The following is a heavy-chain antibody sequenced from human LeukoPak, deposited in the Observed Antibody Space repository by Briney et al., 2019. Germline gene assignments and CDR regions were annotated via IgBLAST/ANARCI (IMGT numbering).Heavy chain of an antibody. D-gene: IGHD3-22*01. CDR3: AVPYSYDAGVFDI. Sequence: ASVKVSCKASGYTFTGYYMHWVRQAPGQGLEWMGWINPNSGGTNYAQKFQGRVTMTRDTSISTAYMELSRLRSDDTAVYYCAVPYSYDAGVFDIWGQGTMVTVSS. CDR1: GYTFTGYY. CDR2: INPNSGGT. J-gene: IGHJ3*02. V-gene: IGHV1-2*02.